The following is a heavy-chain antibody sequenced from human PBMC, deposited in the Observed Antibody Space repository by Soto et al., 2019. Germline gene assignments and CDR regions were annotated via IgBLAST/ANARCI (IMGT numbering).Heavy chain of an antibody. Sequence: QVQLVQSGAEVRKPGSSVKVSCKASGGSFSSYPFTWVRQVPGQGLEWMGGIIPIFGTANYTQRFQGRVTFTEDAATSTAYMDLSSLRSEDTAVYYCARVLRPGRSFDYWGQGTLVTVSS. CDR3: ARVLRPGRSFDY. J-gene: IGHJ4*02. V-gene: IGHV1-69*01. CDR2: IIPIFGTA. CDR1: GGSFSSYP. D-gene: IGHD3-10*01.